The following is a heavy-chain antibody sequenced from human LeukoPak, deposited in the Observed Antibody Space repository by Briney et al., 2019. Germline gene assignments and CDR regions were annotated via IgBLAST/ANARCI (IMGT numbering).Heavy chain of an antibody. D-gene: IGHD3-16*01. CDR1: GFTFSSYA. CDR3: AKVEGYYVPTGALGD. V-gene: IGHV3-23*01. CDR2: ISGSGGST. J-gene: IGHJ4*02. Sequence: GGSLRLPCAASGFTFSSYAMSWVRQAPGKGLEWVSAISGSGGSTYYADSVKGRFTISRDNSKNTLYLQMNSLRAEDTAVYYCAKVEGYYVPTGALGDWGQGTLVTVSS.